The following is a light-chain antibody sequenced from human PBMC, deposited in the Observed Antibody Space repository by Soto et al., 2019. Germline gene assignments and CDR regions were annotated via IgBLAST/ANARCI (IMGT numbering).Light chain of an antibody. V-gene: IGKV1-39*01. Sequence: DIQLTPSPSFLSASVGDGVTITCRASQGIANYFAWYQQKPGKASKLLIYAASTLQSGVPSRFSGSGSGTDFTLTISSLQHEDFATYYCQQSYYNPTFGQGTKGDI. CDR1: QGIANY. CDR3: QQSYYNPT. J-gene: IGKJ1*01. CDR2: AAS.